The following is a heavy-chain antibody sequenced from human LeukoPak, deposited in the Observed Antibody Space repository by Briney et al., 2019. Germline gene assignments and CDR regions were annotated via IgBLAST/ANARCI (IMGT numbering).Heavy chain of an antibody. Sequence: ASVKVSCKASGYRFMSYGISWVRQAPGQGLEWMGWISANDGSTNYTQTFQGRVTMTTDTSTSTAYMEIRNLRSDDTAVYYCARGVVVHYTWFDPWGQGTLVTISS. V-gene: IGHV1-18*01. CDR2: ISANDGST. D-gene: IGHD2-2*01. CDR3: ARGVVVHYTWFDP. CDR1: GYRFMSYG. J-gene: IGHJ5*02.